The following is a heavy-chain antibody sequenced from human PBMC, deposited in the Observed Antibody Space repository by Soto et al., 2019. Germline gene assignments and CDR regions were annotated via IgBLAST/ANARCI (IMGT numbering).Heavy chain of an antibody. D-gene: IGHD5-12*01. J-gene: IGHJ5*02. CDR3: ARGTYSVATIRSYLHVWFDP. CDR1: GGSISSYY. V-gene: IGHV4-59*01. Sequence: SETLSLTCTVSGGSISSYYWSWIRQPPGKGLEWIGYIYYSGSTNYNPSLKSRVTISVDTSKNQFSLKLSSVTAADTAVYYCARGTYSVATIRSYLHVWFDPWGQGTLVTVSS. CDR2: IYYSGST.